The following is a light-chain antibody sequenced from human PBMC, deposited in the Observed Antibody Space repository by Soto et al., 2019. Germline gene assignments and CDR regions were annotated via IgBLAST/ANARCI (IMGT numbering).Light chain of an antibody. Sequence: QSVLTQPPSVSGVPGQKITISCTGSRSNIGAGYDVHWYQQFRGTAPKLLIYGNKNRPSGVPDRFSDSKSGTSASLAITGLQAEDEADYFCQSYDSGFSGLVFGGGTKLTVL. CDR3: QSYDSGFSGLV. J-gene: IGLJ3*02. CDR2: GNK. CDR1: RSNIGAGYD. V-gene: IGLV1-40*02.